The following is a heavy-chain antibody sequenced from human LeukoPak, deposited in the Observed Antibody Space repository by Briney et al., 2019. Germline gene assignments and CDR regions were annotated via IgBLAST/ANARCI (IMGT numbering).Heavy chain of an antibody. CDR2: ISGSGAGT. J-gene: IGHJ4*02. D-gene: IGHD3-10*01. Sequence: GGSLRLSCAASGFTFSSYAMSWVRQAPGKGLEWVSAISGSGAGTYYADSVKGRFTISRDNSKNTLYLQMNSLRAEDTAVYYCARGPRTELLPSDYWGQGTLVTVSS. V-gene: IGHV3-23*01. CDR3: ARGPRTELLPSDY. CDR1: GFTFSSYA.